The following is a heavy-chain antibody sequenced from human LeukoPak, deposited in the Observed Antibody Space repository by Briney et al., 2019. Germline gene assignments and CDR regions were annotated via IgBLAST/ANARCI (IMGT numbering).Heavy chain of an antibody. CDR1: GFTFSNYT. D-gene: IGHD6-19*01. J-gene: IGHJ4*02. CDR3: ASLPWLVRWIYY. CDR2: ISSSSSTI. Sequence: GGSLRLSCAASGFTFSNYTMKWVRQAPGKGLEWVSYISSSSSTIYYADSVKGRFTISRDNARNSLYLQMNNLRAEDTAVYFCASLPWLVRWIYYWGQGTLVTVSS. V-gene: IGHV3-48*04.